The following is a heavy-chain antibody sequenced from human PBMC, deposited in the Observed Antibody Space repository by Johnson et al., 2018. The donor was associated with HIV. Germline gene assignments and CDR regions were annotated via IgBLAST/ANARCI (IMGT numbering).Heavy chain of an antibody. CDR1: GFTFDDYG. J-gene: IGHJ3*02. Sequence: VQLVESGGGVVRPGGSLRLSCAASGFTFDDYGMSWVRQAPGKGLEWVSGINWNGGSTGYADSVKGRFTISRDNSENTLYLQMNSLRAEDTAVYYCALVSYFWSAYQNDAFDIWGQGTMVTVSS. D-gene: IGHD3-3*01. CDR3: ALVSYFWSAYQNDAFDI. V-gene: IGHV3-20*04. CDR2: INWNGGST.